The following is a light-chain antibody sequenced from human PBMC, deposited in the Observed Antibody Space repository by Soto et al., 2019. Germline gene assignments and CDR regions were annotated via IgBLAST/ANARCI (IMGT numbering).Light chain of an antibody. CDR3: SSYTSSSTQV. CDR2: EVS. V-gene: IGLV2-14*01. Sequence: QSVLTQPSSVSGSPGQSITISCTGTISDVGGYNYVSWYQQHPGKAPKLMIYEVSNRPSGVSNRFSGSKSGNTASLTISGLQAEDEADYYCSSYTSSSTQVFRTGTKVTVL. CDR1: ISDVGGYNY. J-gene: IGLJ1*01.